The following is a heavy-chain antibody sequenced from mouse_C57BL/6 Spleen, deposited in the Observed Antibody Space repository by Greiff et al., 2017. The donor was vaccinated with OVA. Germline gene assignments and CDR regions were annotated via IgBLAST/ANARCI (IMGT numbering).Heavy chain of an antibody. Sequence: QVQLQQSGAELVKPGASVKISCKASGYAFSSYWMNWVKQRPGKGLEWIGQIYPGDGDTNYNGKFKGKATLTADKSSSTAYMQLSSLTSEDSAVYFWARSIATVVEGYAMDYWGQGTSVTVSS. CDR3: ARSIATVVEGYAMDY. CDR1: GYAFSSYW. V-gene: IGHV1-80*01. CDR2: IYPGDGDT. J-gene: IGHJ4*01. D-gene: IGHD1-1*01.